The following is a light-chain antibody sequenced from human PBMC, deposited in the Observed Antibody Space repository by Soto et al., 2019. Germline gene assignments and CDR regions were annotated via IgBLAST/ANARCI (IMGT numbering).Light chain of an antibody. Sequence: EIVLTQSPGTLSLSPGERATLSCRASQSVSSSYLDWCQQKTGQAPRLLIYGATSRATGIPDRFSGSGSGTEFTLTISRLEPEDFAVYYCQQYGSSWTFGQGTKVEIK. CDR1: QSVSSSY. J-gene: IGKJ1*01. CDR2: GAT. V-gene: IGKV3-20*01. CDR3: QQYGSSWT.